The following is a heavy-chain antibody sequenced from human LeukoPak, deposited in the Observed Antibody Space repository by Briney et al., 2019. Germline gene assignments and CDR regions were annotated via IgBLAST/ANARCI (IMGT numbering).Heavy chain of an antibody. CDR2: IRTSATST. V-gene: IGHV3-23*01. Sequence: GGSPRLSCAASGFTFSSFGMNWVRQAPGKGLEWVSTIRTSATSTYYADSVKGRFTISRDNSKNILYLQMNSLRAEDTAVYYCAKDYYVSASGNFDAFDMWGQGTMVTVSS. D-gene: IGHD3-10*02. CDR3: AKDYYVSASGNFDAFDM. J-gene: IGHJ3*02. CDR1: GFTFSSFG.